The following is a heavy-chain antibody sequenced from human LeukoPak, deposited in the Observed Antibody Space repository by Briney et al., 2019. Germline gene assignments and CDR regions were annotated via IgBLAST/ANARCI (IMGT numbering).Heavy chain of an antibody. CDR1: GFTFSSYS. V-gene: IGHV3-21*01. D-gene: IGHD3-3*01. CDR2: ISSSSSYI. J-gene: IGHJ6*02. Sequence: PGGSLRLSCAASGFTFSSYSMTWVRQAPGKGLEWVSSISSSSSYIYYADSVKGRFTISRDNAKNSLYLQMNSLRAEDTAVYYCARDFLRDYGMDVWGQGTTVTVSS. CDR3: ARDFLRDYGMDV.